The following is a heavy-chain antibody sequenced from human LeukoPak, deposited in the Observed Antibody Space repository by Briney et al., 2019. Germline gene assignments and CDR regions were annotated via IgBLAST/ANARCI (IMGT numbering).Heavy chain of an antibody. Sequence: PSETLSLTCTVSGGAISSYYWSWIRQPPGTGLEWIGYIYYSGSTNYNSSLKGRVTISVDTSKNQFSLKLSSVSAADRAVYYCARMTDTCFDYWGEGTLVTVSS. V-gene: IGHV4-59*01. CDR1: GGAISSYY. J-gene: IGHJ4*02. CDR3: ARMTDTCFDY. CDR2: IYYSGST.